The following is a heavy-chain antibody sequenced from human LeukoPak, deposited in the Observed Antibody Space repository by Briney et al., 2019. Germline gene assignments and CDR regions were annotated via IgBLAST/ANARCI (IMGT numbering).Heavy chain of an antibody. V-gene: IGHV1-2*02. CDR1: GYTFTGYY. CDR2: INPNSGGT. Sequence: GASVKVSCKASGYTFTGYYMHWVRQAPGQGLEWMGWINPNSGGTNYAQKFQGRVTMTRDTFISTAYMELSRLRSDDTAVYYCAREEYYYDSSGDTLDYWGQGTLVTVSS. CDR3: AREEYYYDSSGDTLDY. J-gene: IGHJ4*02. D-gene: IGHD3-22*01.